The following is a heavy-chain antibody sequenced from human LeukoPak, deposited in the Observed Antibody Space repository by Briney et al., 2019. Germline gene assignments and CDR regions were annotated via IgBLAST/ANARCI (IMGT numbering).Heavy chain of an antibody. J-gene: IGHJ3*02. Sequence: GGSLRLSCAASGFTFSDSYMTWIRQAPGKGLEWVSYISNSGSSIYYADSVKGRFTMSRDNAKNSLYLQMNSLRADDTAIYYCARSARGFFNDAFDIWGQGAMVTVSS. CDR1: GFTFSDSY. CDR2: ISNSGSSI. CDR3: ARSARGFFNDAFDI. D-gene: IGHD2/OR15-2a*01. V-gene: IGHV3-11*04.